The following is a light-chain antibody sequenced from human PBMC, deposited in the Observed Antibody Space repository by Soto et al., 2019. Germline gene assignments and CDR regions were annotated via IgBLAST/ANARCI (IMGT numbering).Light chain of an antibody. V-gene: IGKV3-20*01. J-gene: IGKJ1*01. CDR3: QQYGSSPT. CDR1: QSVSSN. Sequence: IVMAQAPGTLCESPLQRATVSCRASQSVSSNLAWYQQKPGQAPRLLIYGASSRATGIPDRFSGSGSGTDFTLTISRLEPEDFAVYYCQQYGSSPTFGQGTKVDIK. CDR2: GAS.